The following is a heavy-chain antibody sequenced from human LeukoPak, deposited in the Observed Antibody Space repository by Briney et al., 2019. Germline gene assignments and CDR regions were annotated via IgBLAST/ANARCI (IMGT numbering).Heavy chain of an antibody. CDR3: ATRYDILTGYFY. V-gene: IGHV1-18*01. CDR1: GYTFTSYG. D-gene: IGHD3-9*01. Sequence: ASVKVSCKASGYTFTSYGISWVRQAPGQGLEWMGWISAYNGNTNYAQKLQGRVTMTTGTSTSTAYMELRSLRSDDTAVYYCATRYDILTGYFYWGQGTLVTVSS. CDR2: ISAYNGNT. J-gene: IGHJ4*02.